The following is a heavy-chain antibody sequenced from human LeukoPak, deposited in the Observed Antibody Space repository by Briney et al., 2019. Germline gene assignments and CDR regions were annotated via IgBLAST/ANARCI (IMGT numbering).Heavy chain of an antibody. CDR1: GFTFSSYE. J-gene: IGHJ4*02. Sequence: GGSLRLSCAASGFTFSSYEMNWVREAPGKGLEWVSYISSSGSTIYYADSVKGRFTISRDNAKNSLYLQMNSLRAEDTAVYYFARGGLQWLARPQKPNYFDYWGQGTLVTVSS. V-gene: IGHV3-48*03. CDR3: ARGGLQWLARPQKPNYFDY. D-gene: IGHD6-19*01. CDR2: ISSSGSTI.